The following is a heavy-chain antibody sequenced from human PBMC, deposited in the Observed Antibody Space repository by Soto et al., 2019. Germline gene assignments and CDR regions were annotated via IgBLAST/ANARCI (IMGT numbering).Heavy chain of an antibody. D-gene: IGHD2-8*01. CDR1: GFTFRNNV. V-gene: IGHV3-23*01. CDR2: ITGSGRDT. CDR3: AKNGLDNSPSAIDS. J-gene: IGHJ4*02. Sequence: LRLSCAASGFTFRNNVLSWVRQAPGKGLDWVSGITGSGRDTYYADSVKGRFTISRDNSENMVFLQMNSLRAEDTALYYCAKNGLDNSPSAIDSWGPGTLVTVSS.